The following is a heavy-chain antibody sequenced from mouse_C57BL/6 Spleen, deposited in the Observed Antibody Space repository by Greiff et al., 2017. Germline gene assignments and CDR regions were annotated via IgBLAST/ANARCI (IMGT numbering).Heavy chain of an antibody. J-gene: IGHJ3*01. CDR2: ISGGGGNT. CDR3: ANNLPFAD. D-gene: IGHD1-3*01. Sequence: EVQLVESGGGLVKPGGSLKLSCAASGFTFSSYTMSWVRQTPEKRLEWVATISGGGGNTYYPDSVKGRFTSSRDNAKNTLYLQMSSLRSEDTALYYCANNLPFADWGQGTLVTVSA. CDR1: GFTFSSYT. V-gene: IGHV5-9*01.